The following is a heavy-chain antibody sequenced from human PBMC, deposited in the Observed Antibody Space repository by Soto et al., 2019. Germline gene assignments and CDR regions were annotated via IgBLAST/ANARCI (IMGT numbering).Heavy chain of an antibody. Sequence: SQTLSLTCAISGDGVSSNSATWNCIRQSPSRGLEWLGRTYYRSKWYNDYAVSVKSRITINPDTSKNQFSLHLNSVTPEDTAVYYCARDKGSIVGATMFDYWGQGTLVTVS. J-gene: IGHJ4*02. V-gene: IGHV6-1*01. D-gene: IGHD1-26*01. CDR2: TYYRSKWYN. CDR1: GDGVSSNSAT. CDR3: ARDKGSIVGATMFDY.